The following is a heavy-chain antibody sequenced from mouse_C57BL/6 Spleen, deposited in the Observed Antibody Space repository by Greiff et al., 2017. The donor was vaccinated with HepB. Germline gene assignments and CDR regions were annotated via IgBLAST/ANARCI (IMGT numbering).Heavy chain of an antibody. CDR2: ISDGGSYT. J-gene: IGHJ4*01. CDR3: ARGGYYGSSFYAMDY. D-gene: IGHD1-1*01. V-gene: IGHV5-4*01. CDR1: GFTFSSYA. Sequence: EVQVVESGGGLVKPGGSLKLSCAASGFTFSSYAMSWVRQTPEKRLEWVATISDGGSYTYYPDNVKGRFTISRDNAKNNLYLQMSHLKSEDTAMYYCARGGYYGSSFYAMDYWGQGTSVTVSS.